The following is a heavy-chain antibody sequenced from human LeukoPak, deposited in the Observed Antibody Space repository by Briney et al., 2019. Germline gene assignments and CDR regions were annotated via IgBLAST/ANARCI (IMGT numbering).Heavy chain of an antibody. J-gene: IGHJ4*02. CDR2: IYYSGST. CDR1: GGSVSSGSYY. CDR3: ARGMGRDGYKYPPTNFDY. V-gene: IGHV4-61*01. Sequence: PSETLSLTCTVSGGSVSSGSYYWSWIRQPPGKGLEWIGYIYYSGSTNYNPSLKSRVTISVDTSKNQFSLKLSSVTAADTAVYYCARGMGRDGYKYPPTNFDYWGQGTLVTVSS. D-gene: IGHD5-24*01.